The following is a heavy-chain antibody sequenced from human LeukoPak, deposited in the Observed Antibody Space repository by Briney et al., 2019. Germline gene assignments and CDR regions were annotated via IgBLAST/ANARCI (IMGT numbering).Heavy chain of an antibody. CDR1: GGSISSGGYY. CDR2: IYYSGST. J-gene: IGHJ3*02. CDR3: ARAVPRQEDAFDI. Sequence: TSETLSLTCTVSGGSISSGGYYWSWIRQHPGKGLEWIGYIYYSGSTNYNPSLKSRVTISVDTSKNQFSLKLSSVTAADTAVYYCARAVPRQEDAFDIWGQGTMVTVSS. V-gene: IGHV4-61*08.